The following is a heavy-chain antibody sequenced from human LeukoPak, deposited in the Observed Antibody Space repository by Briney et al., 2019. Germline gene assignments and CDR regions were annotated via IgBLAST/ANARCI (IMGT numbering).Heavy chain of an antibody. V-gene: IGHV4-59*01. Sequence: PSETLSLTCTVSGGSISSYYWSWIRQPPGKGLEWIGYIYYSGGTNYNPSLKSRVTISVDTSKNQFSLKLSSVTAADTAVYYCARAQGKFDPWGQGTLVTVSS. CDR2: IYYSGGT. CDR3: ARAQGKFDP. J-gene: IGHJ5*02. CDR1: GGSISSYY.